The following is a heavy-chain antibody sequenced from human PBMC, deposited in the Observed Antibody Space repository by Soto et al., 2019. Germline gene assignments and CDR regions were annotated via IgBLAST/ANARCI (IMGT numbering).Heavy chain of an antibody. CDR2: IIPIFGTA. CDR3: AKDRSDSSRADSFDI. D-gene: IGHD6-25*01. Sequence: SVKVSCKASGVIFNTYAISWVRQAPGQGLEWMGGIIPIFGTANYAQKFQGRVTITADESPSTAYMELSSLRSEDTAVYFCAKDRSDSSRADSFDIWGQGTLVTVSS. J-gene: IGHJ3*02. CDR1: GVIFNTYA. V-gene: IGHV1-69*13.